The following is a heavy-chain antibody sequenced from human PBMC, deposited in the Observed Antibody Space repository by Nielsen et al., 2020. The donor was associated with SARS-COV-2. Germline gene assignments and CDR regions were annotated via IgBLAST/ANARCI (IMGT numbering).Heavy chain of an antibody. CDR3: AREDGYYGKFDY. CDR1: GFTFDDYG. D-gene: IGHD3-22*01. Sequence: GESLKISCAASGFTFDDYGMSWVRQAPGKGLEWVSGINWNGGSTGYADSVKGRFTISRDNAKNSLYLQMNSLRAEDTALYYCAREDGYYGKFDYWGQGTLVTVSS. V-gene: IGHV3-20*04. J-gene: IGHJ4*02. CDR2: INWNGGST.